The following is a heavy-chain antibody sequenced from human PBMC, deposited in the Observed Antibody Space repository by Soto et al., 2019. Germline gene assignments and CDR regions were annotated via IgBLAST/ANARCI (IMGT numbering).Heavy chain of an antibody. J-gene: IGHJ6*02. V-gene: IGHV3-30*18. Sequence: GGSLRLSCGASGFTFTSYGMHGVRQAPGKGLEWVAVISYDGGDKYYADSVKGRFTISRDNSKNTLYLQMNSLRAEDTAVYYCAKASGYCSSSTCSRLIYFYYGMDVWGQGTTVTVSS. D-gene: IGHD2-2*01. CDR2: ISYDGGDK. CDR1: GFTFTSYG. CDR3: AKASGYCSSSTCSRLIYFYYGMDV.